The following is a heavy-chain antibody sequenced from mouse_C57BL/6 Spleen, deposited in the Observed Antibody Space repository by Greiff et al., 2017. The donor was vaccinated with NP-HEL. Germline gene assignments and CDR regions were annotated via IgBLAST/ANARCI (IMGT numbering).Heavy chain of an antibody. CDR1: GYTFTSYW. CDR2: INPSNGGT. J-gene: IGHJ1*03. CDR3: ARGILRPNWYFDV. D-gene: IGHD1-1*01. V-gene: IGHV1-53*01. Sequence: VQLQQPGPELVKPGASVKLSCKASGYTFTSYWMHWVKQRPGQGLEWIGNINPSNGGTNYNEKFKSKATLTVDKSSSTAYMQLSSLTSEDSAVYDWARGILRPNWYFDVWGTGTTVTVSS.